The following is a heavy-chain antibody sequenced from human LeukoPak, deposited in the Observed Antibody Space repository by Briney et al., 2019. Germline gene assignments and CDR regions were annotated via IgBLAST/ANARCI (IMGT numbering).Heavy chain of an antibody. CDR2: ISFDGSNK. CDR1: GFTFSSYD. D-gene: IGHD6-19*01. Sequence: GGSLRLSCAASGFTFSSYDMHWVRQAPGKGLEWVAVISFDGSNKYYADSVKGRFTISRDNSKNTLYLQMNSLRAEDTAVYYCARDGYSSGWYSSWYFDLWGRGTLVTVSS. CDR3: ARDGYSSGWYSSWYFDL. V-gene: IGHV3-30*03. J-gene: IGHJ2*01.